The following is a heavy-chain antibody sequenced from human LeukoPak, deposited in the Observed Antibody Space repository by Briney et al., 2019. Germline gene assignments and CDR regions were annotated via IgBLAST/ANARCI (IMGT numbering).Heavy chain of an antibody. Sequence: GASVKVSCKASGYSFGSFGINWVRPAPGQGLEWMGWISAYNGDTYYAQKLQGRVTLTTDTSTSTAYMDLRSLTSDDTAVYYCARGGYYGSGSFPDYWGQGTLVTVSS. V-gene: IGHV1-18*01. CDR1: GYSFGSFG. D-gene: IGHD3-10*01. J-gene: IGHJ4*02. CDR2: ISAYNGDT. CDR3: ARGGYYGSGSFPDY.